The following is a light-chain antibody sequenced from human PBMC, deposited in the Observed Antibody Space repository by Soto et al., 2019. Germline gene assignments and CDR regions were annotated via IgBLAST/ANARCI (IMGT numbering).Light chain of an antibody. J-gene: IGLJ2*01. CDR1: SSDGGGYNY. V-gene: IGLV2-14*01. CDR2: DVS. CDR3: SSYTSSGTHVV. Sequence: QSVLTQPASVSGSPGQSITISCTGTSSDGGGYNYVSWYQQHPGKAPKLMIYDVSNRPSGVSNRFSGSKSGNTASLTISGLQAEDEADYYCSSYTSSGTHVVFGGGTKLPVL.